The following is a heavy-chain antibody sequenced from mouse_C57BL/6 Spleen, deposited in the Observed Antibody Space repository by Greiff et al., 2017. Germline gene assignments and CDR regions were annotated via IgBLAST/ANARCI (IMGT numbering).Heavy chain of an antibody. V-gene: IGHV3-6*01. Sequence: EVQLQESGPGLVKPSQSLSLTCSVTGYSITSGYYWNWIRQFPGNKLEWMGYISYDGSNNYNPSLKNRISITRDPSKNQFFLKLNSVTTEDTATYYCAREGYYYGRSYWGQGTLVTVSA. CDR2: ISYDGSN. CDR1: GYSITSGYY. D-gene: IGHD1-1*01. CDR3: AREGYYYGRSY. J-gene: IGHJ3*01.